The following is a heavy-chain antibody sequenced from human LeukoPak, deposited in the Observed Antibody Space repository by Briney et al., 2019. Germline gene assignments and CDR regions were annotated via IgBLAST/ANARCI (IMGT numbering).Heavy chain of an antibody. D-gene: IGHD2-21*02. CDR2: ISYDGSNK. CDR3: ATSPVVTSEVDY. Sequence: GGSLRLSCAASGFTFSSYAMHWVRQAPGEGLEWVAVISYDGSNKYYADSVKGRFTISRDNSKNTLYPQMNSLRAEDTAVYYCATSPVVTSEVDYWGQGTLVTVSS. V-gene: IGHV3-30*04. J-gene: IGHJ4*02. CDR1: GFTFSSYA.